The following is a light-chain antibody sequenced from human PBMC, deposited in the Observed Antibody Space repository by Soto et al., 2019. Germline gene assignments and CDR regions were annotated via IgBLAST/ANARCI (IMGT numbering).Light chain of an antibody. Sequence: DIQMTQSPSTLSASVGDRVTISCRASQTISHWLAWFQQKPGKAPNLLIYGVSNLASGVPSRFSGTGSGTEFTLTISSLRPDDFATYYCQQYGGYSWTFGQGTKVEIK. CDR3: QQYGGYSWT. J-gene: IGKJ1*01. CDR2: GVS. V-gene: IGKV1-5*03. CDR1: QTISHW.